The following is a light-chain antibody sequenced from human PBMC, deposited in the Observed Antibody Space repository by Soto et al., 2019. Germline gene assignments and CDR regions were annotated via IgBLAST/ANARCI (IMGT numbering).Light chain of an antibody. V-gene: IGLV2-14*01. Sequence: QSALTQPASVSGSPGQSITISCTGISSDGDDYKDVSWYQQHPGKAPKLMIYEVTYRPSGVSNRFSGSKSGNTASLTISGLQAEDAADYYCSSYNSTTTVFGTGTKLTVL. CDR2: EVT. CDR3: SSYNSTTTV. CDR1: SSDGDDYKD. J-gene: IGLJ1*01.